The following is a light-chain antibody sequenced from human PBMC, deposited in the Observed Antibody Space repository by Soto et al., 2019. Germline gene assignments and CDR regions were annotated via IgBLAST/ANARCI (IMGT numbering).Light chain of an antibody. Sequence: QSALTQPPSASGSPGQSVTISCTGTSSDVGGYKYVSWYQQHPGKAPKLMIYEVSKRPSGVPDRFSGSKSGNTASLTVSGLQAEDEADYYCSSYAGSNNRYVFGTGTKVTVL. CDR1: SSDVGGYKY. CDR2: EVS. V-gene: IGLV2-8*01. CDR3: SSYAGSNNRYV. J-gene: IGLJ1*01.